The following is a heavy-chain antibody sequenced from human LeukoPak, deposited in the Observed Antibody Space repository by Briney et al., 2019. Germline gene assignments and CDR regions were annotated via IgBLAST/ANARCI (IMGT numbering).Heavy chain of an antibody. J-gene: IGHJ4*02. Sequence: GGSLRLSCAASGFTFSTFGMHWVRHAPGKGLEWVAVISYDASNKYYADSVKGRFTISRDNSKNTLYLQMNSLRAEDTAVYYCAKSGYNRFDYWGQGTLVTVSS. CDR1: GFTFSTFG. CDR3: AKSGYNRFDY. V-gene: IGHV3-30*18. CDR2: ISYDASNK. D-gene: IGHD5-24*01.